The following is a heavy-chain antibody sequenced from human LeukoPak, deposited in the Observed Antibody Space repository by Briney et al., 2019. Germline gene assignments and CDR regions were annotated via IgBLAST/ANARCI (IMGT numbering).Heavy chain of an antibody. J-gene: IGHJ4*02. CDR2: INPNSGGT. Sequence: ASVKVSCKASGYTFTGHYMHWVRQAPGQGLEWMGWINPNSGGTNYAQKFQGRVTMTRDTSISTAYMELSRLRSDDTAVYYCANIRGYCSGGSCSDYWGQGTLVTVSS. V-gene: IGHV1-2*02. CDR3: ANIRGYCSGGSCSDY. CDR1: GYTFTGHY. D-gene: IGHD2-15*01.